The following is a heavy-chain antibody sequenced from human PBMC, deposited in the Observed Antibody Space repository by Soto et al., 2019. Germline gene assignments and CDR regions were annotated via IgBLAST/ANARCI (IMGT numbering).Heavy chain of an antibody. CDR1: GFTFSSYG. Sequence: GGSLRLSCAASGFTFSSYGMHWVRQAPGKGLEWVAVIWYDGSNKYYADSVKGRFTISRDNSKNTLYLQMNSLRAEDTAVYYCARAFRITGTTSPFDYWGQGTLVTVSS. CDR2: IWYDGSNK. J-gene: IGHJ4*02. D-gene: IGHD1-7*01. V-gene: IGHV3-33*01. CDR3: ARAFRITGTTSPFDY.